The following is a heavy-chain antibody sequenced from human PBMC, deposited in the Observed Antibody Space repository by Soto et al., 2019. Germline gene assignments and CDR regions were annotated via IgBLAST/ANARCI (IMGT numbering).Heavy chain of an antibody. V-gene: IGHV5-51*01. Sequence: PGESLKISCKGSGYSFTSYWIGWVRQMPGKGLEWVGIIYPGDSDTRYSPSFQGQVTISADKSISTAYLQWSSLKASDTAMYYCARLPDYYDSSGYYQGYYYYGMDVWGQGTTVTVSS. CDR3: ARLPDYYDSSGYYQGYYYYGMDV. D-gene: IGHD3-22*01. CDR2: IYPGDSDT. J-gene: IGHJ6*02. CDR1: GYSFTSYW.